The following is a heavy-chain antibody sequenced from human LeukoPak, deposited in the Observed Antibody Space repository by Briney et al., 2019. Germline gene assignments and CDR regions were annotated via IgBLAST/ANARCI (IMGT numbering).Heavy chain of an antibody. V-gene: IGHV1-69*01. D-gene: IGHD3-3*01. Sequence: SVKVSCKASGGTFSSYAISWVRQAPGQGLEWMGGIIPTFGTANYAQKFQGRVTITADESTSTAYMELSSLRSEDTAVYYCARDGVYYDFWSGYYTFLDYWGQGTLVTVSS. CDR3: ARDGVYYDFWSGYYTFLDY. J-gene: IGHJ4*02. CDR2: IIPTFGTA. CDR1: GGTFSSYA.